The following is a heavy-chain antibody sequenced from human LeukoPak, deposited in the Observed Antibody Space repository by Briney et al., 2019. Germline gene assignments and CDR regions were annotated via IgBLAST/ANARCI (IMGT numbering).Heavy chain of an antibody. CDR1: GYTFTGYY. J-gene: IGHJ5*02. D-gene: IGHD1-20*01. Sequence: GASVKVSCKASGYTFTGYYMHWVRQVPGQGLEWMGWINPNSGGTNYAQKFQGRVTMTRDTSISTAYMELSRLRSDDTAVYYCATLYNWNGNDNWFDPWGQGTLVTVSS. V-gene: IGHV1-2*02. CDR3: ATLYNWNGNDNWFDP. CDR2: INPNSGGT.